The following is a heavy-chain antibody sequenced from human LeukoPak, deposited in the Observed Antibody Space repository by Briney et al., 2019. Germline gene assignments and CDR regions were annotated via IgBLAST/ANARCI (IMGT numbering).Heavy chain of an antibody. CDR2: ISSSSSYI. J-gene: IGHJ4*02. Sequence: PGGSLRLSCAASGFTFSHYNMIWVRQTPGKGLEWVSSISSSSSYIYYADSVKGRFTISRDNAKNSLYLEMNSLRVEDTAVYYCARDSSGYQWGQGTLVTVSS. CDR3: ARDSSGYQ. D-gene: IGHD3-22*01. CDR1: GFTFSHYN. V-gene: IGHV3-21*01.